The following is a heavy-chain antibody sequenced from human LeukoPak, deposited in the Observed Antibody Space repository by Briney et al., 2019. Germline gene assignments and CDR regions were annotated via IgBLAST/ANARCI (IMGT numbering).Heavy chain of an antibody. D-gene: IGHD4-17*01. CDR3: ATQGYGDYVY. Sequence: GGSLRLSCAASGFTFSSYSMNWVRQAPGKGLEWVSSISSSSSYIYYADSVKGRFTISRDNAKNSLYLQTNSLRAEDTAVYYCATQGYGDYVYWGQGTLVTVSS. J-gene: IGHJ4*02. V-gene: IGHV3-21*01. CDR1: GFTFSSYS. CDR2: ISSSSSYI.